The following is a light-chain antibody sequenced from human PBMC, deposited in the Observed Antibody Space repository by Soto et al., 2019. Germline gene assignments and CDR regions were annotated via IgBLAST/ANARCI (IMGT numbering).Light chain of an antibody. CDR3: QQGYDCLMT. CDR2: AAS. V-gene: IGKV1-39*01. CDR1: QSISSY. J-gene: IGKJ5*01. Sequence: DIQEAQSPTSLSASLGDRITITFRASQSISSYLNWYQKKPGKAPRLLIYAASSWESGVPARSSGSGSGTDFTLTISRLQPEDFATYFCQQGYDCLMTFGQGTRLEIK.